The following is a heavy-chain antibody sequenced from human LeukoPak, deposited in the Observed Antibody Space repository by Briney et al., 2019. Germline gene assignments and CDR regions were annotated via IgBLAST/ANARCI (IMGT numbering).Heavy chain of an antibody. Sequence: GGSLRLSCEASGFTFSTYGMSWARQGPGKGLEWVSGISARGGETDYADFVKGRFTISRDNSKSTLYLQMNSLRAEDTAVYYCAKDLKGLYDYVRGSYAIDIWGHGTLVTVSS. D-gene: IGHD3-16*01. CDR2: ISARGGET. CDR1: GFTFSTYG. V-gene: IGHV3-23*01. J-gene: IGHJ3*02. CDR3: AKDLKGLYDYVRGSYAIDI.